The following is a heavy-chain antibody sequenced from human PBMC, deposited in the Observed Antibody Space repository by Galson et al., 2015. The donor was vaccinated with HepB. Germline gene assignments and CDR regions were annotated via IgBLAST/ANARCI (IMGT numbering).Heavy chain of an antibody. D-gene: IGHD5-18*01. V-gene: IGHV6-1*01. J-gene: IGHJ4*02. CDR1: GDSVSSNIAA. Sequence: CAISGDSVSSNIAAWNWIRQSPSRGLEWLGRTYYRSKWYNDYAVSLKSRITVNPDTSKNQFSLQLKSVTPEDTAVYYCARGHNYAYDYWGQGTLVTVSS. CDR3: ARGHNYAYDY. CDR2: TYYRSKWYN.